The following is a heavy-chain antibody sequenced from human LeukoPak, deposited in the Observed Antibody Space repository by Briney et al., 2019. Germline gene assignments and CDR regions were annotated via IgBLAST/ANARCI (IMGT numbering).Heavy chain of an antibody. V-gene: IGHV4-59*01. CDR2: IYYIGST. CDR1: GPSIRRYY. Sequence: SETLSLTCDVSGPSIRRYYWNCIPQPPGKGLEWIGYIYYIGSTNYNPPLKSRVHISLDTSKNDFSLKLSSVTAADTAVYYCARLVGSEYDFDTFDIWGQGTMVTVSS. J-gene: IGHJ3*02. D-gene: IGHD3-3*01. CDR3: ARLVGSEYDFDTFDI.